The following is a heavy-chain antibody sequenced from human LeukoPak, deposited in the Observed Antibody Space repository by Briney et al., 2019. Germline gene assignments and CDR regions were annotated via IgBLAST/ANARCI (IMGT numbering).Heavy chain of an antibody. CDR2: IYYSGST. J-gene: IGHJ5*02. V-gene: IGHV4-59*08. CDR1: GGSISSYY. Sequence: KPSGTLSLTCTVSGGSISSYYWSWIRQPPGKGLEWIGYIYYSGSTNYNPSLKSRVTISVDTSKNQFSLKLSSVTAADTAVYYCARLLFGVVTPNWFDPWGQGTLVTVSS. CDR3: ARLLFGVVTPNWFDP. D-gene: IGHD3-3*01.